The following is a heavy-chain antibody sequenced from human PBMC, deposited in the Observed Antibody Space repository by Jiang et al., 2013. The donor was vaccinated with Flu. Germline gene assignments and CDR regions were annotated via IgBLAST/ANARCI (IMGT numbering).Heavy chain of an antibody. D-gene: IGHD3-3*01. CDR3: ARSAGDFWSGGFDP. J-gene: IGHJ5*02. CDR2: IFYNEI. Sequence: GPGLVKPSETLSLTCTVSGGSISGYYWSWIRQPPGKGLEWIGYIFYNEINYNPSLKSRVTISEDTSKNQFSLNLNSVTAADTAVYYCARSAGDFWSGGFDPWGQGALVIVSS. CDR1: GGSISGYY. V-gene: IGHV4-59*01.